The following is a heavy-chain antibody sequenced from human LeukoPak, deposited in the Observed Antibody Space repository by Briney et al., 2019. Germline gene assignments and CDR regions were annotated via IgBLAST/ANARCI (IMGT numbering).Heavy chain of an antibody. V-gene: IGHV5-51*01. CDR2: IYPADSDT. CDR3: ARPYNSWPGSFDY. J-gene: IGHJ4*02. D-gene: IGHD6-13*01. CDR1: GYSFTSYW. Sequence: GESLKISCKGSGYSFTSYWIGWVRQKPGKGREWMGIIYPADSDTRYSPSFQGQVTISADRSISTAYLQWSSLKASDTAMYYCARPYNSWPGSFDYWGQGTLVTVSS.